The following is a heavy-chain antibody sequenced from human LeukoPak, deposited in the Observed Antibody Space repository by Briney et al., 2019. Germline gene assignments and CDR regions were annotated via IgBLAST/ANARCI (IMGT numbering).Heavy chain of an antibody. J-gene: IGHJ4*02. CDR1: GYTFTSYY. Sequence: GASVTVSFKASGYTFTSYYMHWVRQAPGQGLEWMGIIDPSGGSTSYAQKFQGRVTMTRDMSTSTVYMELSSLRSEDTAVYYCARVGVVEARTLGYWGQGTLVTVSS. V-gene: IGHV1-46*01. CDR2: IDPSGGST. D-gene: IGHD3-22*01. CDR3: ARVGVVEARTLGY.